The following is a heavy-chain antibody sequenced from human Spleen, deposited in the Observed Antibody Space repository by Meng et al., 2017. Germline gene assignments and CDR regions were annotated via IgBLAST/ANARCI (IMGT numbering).Heavy chain of an antibody. D-gene: IGHD6-19*01. CDR2: INPDGATT. J-gene: IGHJ4*02. CDR1: GDSITNYF. CDR3: VREAVRLKSFEY. Sequence: QGQLVHSGSELKMPGASGKVSCKASGDSITNYFFHWVRQAPGQGLEWVAQINPDGATTRYVQRLQGRVTMTRDTSTSTVYMELSSLTSEDTAVYYCVREAVRLKSFEYWGQGTLVTVSS. V-gene: IGHV1-46*01.